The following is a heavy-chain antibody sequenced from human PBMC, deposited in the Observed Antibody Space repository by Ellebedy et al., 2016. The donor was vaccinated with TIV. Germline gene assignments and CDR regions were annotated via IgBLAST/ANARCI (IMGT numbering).Heavy chain of an antibody. V-gene: IGHV3-23*01. J-gene: IGHJ4*02. Sequence: GGSLRLXXAASGFTFSSYAMSWVRQAPGKGLEWVSAISGSGGSTYYADSVKGRFTISRDNSKNTLYLQMNSLRAEDTAVYYCAKDAIVVRGEGNHYFDYWGQGTLVTVSS. CDR3: AKDAIVVRGEGNHYFDY. CDR2: ISGSGGST. CDR1: GFTFSSYA. D-gene: IGHD3-10*01.